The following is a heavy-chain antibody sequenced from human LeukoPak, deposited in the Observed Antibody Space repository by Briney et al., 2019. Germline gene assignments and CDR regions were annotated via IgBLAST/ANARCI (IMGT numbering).Heavy chain of an antibody. J-gene: IGHJ4*02. CDR1: RLTVSRYG. Sequence: GEPLRLSCSASRLTVSRYGMRCVRQAPGKGLEWVSTIIGSAVNTYYADSVKGRFTISRDDSKNTVYLQMNSLRAEDTAVYYCARIGSGYAGDFDYWGQGTLVTVSS. V-gene: IGHV3-23*01. D-gene: IGHD5-12*01. CDR3: ARIGSGYAGDFDY. CDR2: IIGSAVNT.